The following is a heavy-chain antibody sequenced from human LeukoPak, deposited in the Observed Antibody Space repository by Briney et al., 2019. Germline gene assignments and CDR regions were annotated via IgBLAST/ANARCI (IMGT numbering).Heavy chain of an antibody. CDR3: ARVECSGGSCYFGVTTYYFDY. D-gene: IGHD2-15*01. J-gene: IGHJ4*02. CDR1: GFTFSSYW. Sequence: PGGSLRLSCAASGFTFSSYWMSWVRQAPGKGLEWVANIRQDGSEKYYVDSVKGRFTISRDNAKNSLYLQMNSLRAEDTAVYYCARVECSGGSCYFGVTTYYFDYWGQGTLVTVSS. CDR2: IRQDGSEK. V-gene: IGHV3-7*01.